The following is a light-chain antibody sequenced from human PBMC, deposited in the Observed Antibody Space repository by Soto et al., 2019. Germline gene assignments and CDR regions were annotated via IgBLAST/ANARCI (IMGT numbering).Light chain of an antibody. J-gene: IGLJ1*01. Sequence: QSVLGQPPSASGTPGQRFTISCSGSSSNIGSNTVNWYQQLPGTAPKLLIYSNNQRPSGVPDRFSGSKSGNTASLTVSGLQAEDEADYYCSSFAGSNKFPYVFGTGTKVTVL. CDR1: SSNIGSNT. CDR2: SNN. V-gene: IGLV1-44*01. CDR3: SSFAGSNKFPYV.